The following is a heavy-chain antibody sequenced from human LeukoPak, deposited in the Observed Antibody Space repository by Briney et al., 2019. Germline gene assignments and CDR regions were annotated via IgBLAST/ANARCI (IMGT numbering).Heavy chain of an antibody. J-gene: IGHJ3*02. V-gene: IGHV3-7*01. CDR2: IKQDGSEK. D-gene: IGHD3-3*01. CDR3: ARAEAIFGVVPNDAFDI. CDR1: GFTFSSYW. Sequence: PGGSLRLSCAASGFTFSSYWMSWVRQAPGKGLEWVANIKQDGSEKYYVDSVKGRFTISRDNAKNSLYLQMNSLRAEDTAVYYCARAEAIFGVVPNDAFDIWGQGTMVTVSS.